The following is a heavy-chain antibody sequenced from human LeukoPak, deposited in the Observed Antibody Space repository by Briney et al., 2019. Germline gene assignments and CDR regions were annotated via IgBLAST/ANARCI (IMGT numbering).Heavy chain of an antibody. CDR2: IYSGGST. Sequence: PGGSLRLSCAASGLIVSNNYMNWVRLAPGKGLEWVSIIYSGGSTHYADSVKGRFTVSRDNSKNTLYLQMNSLRAEDTAVYYCARDQEGRSCSGGTCYLGWSFDLWGRGTLVTVSS. V-gene: IGHV3-53*01. CDR3: ARDQEGRSCSGGTCYLGWSFDL. J-gene: IGHJ2*01. D-gene: IGHD2-15*01. CDR1: GLIVSNNY.